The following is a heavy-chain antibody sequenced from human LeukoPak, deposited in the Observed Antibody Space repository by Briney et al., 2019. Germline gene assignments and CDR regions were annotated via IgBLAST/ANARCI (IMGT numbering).Heavy chain of an antibody. J-gene: IGHJ4*02. V-gene: IGHV3-74*01. CDR3: ARDHDAVGTTIDH. Sequence: GGSLRLSCEASGFTFRSYWMHWVRQAPGKGLMWVSRIETDGSSTNYADSVKGRFTISRDNARNTVYLQMNSLRADDTAVYFCARDHDAVGTTIDHWGQGTLVTVSS. CDR2: IETDGSST. CDR1: GFTFRSYW. D-gene: IGHD1-14*01.